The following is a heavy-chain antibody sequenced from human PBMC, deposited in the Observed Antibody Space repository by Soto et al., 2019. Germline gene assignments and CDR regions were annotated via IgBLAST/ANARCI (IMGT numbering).Heavy chain of an antibody. CDR3: AREGVPSLPDI. Sequence: GPSVKVSCKASGGTFSSYAISWVRQAPGQGLEWMGMIIPSFGTANYAQKFQGRVTITGDESTSTAYMELSSLRSEDTAVYYCAREGVPSLPDIWGQGTMVTVSS. J-gene: IGHJ3*02. CDR2: IIPSFGTA. D-gene: IGHD2-2*01. CDR1: GGTFSSYA. V-gene: IGHV1-69*13.